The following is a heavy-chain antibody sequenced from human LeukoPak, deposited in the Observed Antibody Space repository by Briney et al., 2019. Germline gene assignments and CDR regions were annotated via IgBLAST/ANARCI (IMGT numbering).Heavy chain of an antibody. CDR2: IWYDGSNK. D-gene: IGHD3-22*01. J-gene: IGHJ4*02. Sequence: GGSLRLSCAASGFTFSSYGMHWVRQAPGKGLEGVAVIWYDGSNKYYADSVKGRFTISRDNSKNTLYLQMNSLRAEDTAVYYCARAAYDSSGYFDYWGQGTLVTVSS. V-gene: IGHV3-33*01. CDR1: GFTFSSYG. CDR3: ARAAYDSSGYFDY.